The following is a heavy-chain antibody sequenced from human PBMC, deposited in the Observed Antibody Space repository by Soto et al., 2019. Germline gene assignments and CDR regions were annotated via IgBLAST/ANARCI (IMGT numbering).Heavy chain of an antibody. Sequence: GGSLRLSCAASGCTFSSYWMSWVRQAPGKGLEWVAKIKQDGSEKYYVDSVRGRFTISRDNAKNSLYLQMNSLRAEDTAVYYCASAYDFWSGYRAFDIWGQGTMVTVSS. D-gene: IGHD3-3*01. CDR1: GCTFSSYW. CDR3: ASAYDFWSGYRAFDI. CDR2: IKQDGSEK. V-gene: IGHV3-7*01. J-gene: IGHJ3*02.